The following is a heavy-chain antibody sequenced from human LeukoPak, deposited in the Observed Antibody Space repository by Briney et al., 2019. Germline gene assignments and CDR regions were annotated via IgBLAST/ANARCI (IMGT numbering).Heavy chain of an antibody. CDR2: VYNSVST. Sequence: SETLSLTCTVSGGSISDYYWSWNRQPPGKGLEWIGYVYNSVSTNYNPSLKRRVTISVDTSKNQFSLKLNPVTAADTAVYYWTRAGHHGLYWGQGILVTVSS. V-gene: IGHV4-59*01. CDR3: TRAGHHGLY. CDR1: GGSISDYY. D-gene: IGHD3/OR15-3a*01. J-gene: IGHJ4*02.